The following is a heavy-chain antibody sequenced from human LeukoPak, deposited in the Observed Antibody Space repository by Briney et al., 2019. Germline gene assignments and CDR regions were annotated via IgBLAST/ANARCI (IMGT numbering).Heavy chain of an antibody. CDR1: GYIFISYY. V-gene: IGHV1-46*01. CDR3: ARGSGGSDLDY. D-gene: IGHD3-10*01. J-gene: IGHJ4*02. CDR2: TNPTGGTT. Sequence: GASVKVSCKASGYIFISYYMHWVRQAPGQGLEWMGITNPTGGTTSYAQKFQGRVTMTRDTSTSTVYMELSSLRYEDTAVYYCARGSGGSDLDYWGQGTLATVSS.